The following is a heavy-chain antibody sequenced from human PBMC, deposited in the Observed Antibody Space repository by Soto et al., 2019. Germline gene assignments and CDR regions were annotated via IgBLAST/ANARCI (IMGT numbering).Heavy chain of an antibody. D-gene: IGHD1-1*01. Sequence: VQLVESGGGLVKPGGSLRLSCAASGFIFSDYYMAWIRQAPGKGLDWVSDISSGGGAKNVADSVRGRFTISRDNTNNSLYLQVNSLRVEDTALYYCARRLTGRTRGDWFDPWGQGTLVTVSS. V-gene: IGHV3-11*01. CDR3: ARRLTGRTRGDWFDP. CDR1: GFIFSDYY. J-gene: IGHJ5*02. CDR2: ISSGGGAK.